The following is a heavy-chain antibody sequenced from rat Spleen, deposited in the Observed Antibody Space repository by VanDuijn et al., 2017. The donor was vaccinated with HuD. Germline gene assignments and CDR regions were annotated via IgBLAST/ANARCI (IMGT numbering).Heavy chain of an antibody. D-gene: IGHD1-9*01. J-gene: IGHJ2*01. Sequence: QVQLTESGPGLVQPSQTLSLTCTVSGFSLTDYTVYWVRQPSGKGLEWMGVIWGNGNTNYNSALKSRLSISRDTSKSQVFLKMNNLQTEDTAMYFCARGRTYYGYDFWGQGVMVTVSS. CDR2: IWGNGNT. V-gene: IGHV2S54*01. CDR3: ARGRTYYGYDF. CDR1: GFSLTDYT.